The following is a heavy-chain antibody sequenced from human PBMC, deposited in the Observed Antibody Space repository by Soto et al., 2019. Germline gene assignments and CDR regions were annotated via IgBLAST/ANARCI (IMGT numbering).Heavy chain of an antibody. CDR1: GFTFSTYW. CDR2: IKEDASEE. CDR3: ATAISSPFSNFDS. V-gene: IGHV3-7*01. J-gene: IGHJ4*02. Sequence: GGSLILSCVASGFTFSTYWMTGVRQAPGMGREWVAGIKEDASEEVYVDSVKGRFSISRDNAKNSLYLQLNRLRADDTAVYYCATAISSPFSNFDSWGQGSLVTVSS. D-gene: IGHD2-2*01.